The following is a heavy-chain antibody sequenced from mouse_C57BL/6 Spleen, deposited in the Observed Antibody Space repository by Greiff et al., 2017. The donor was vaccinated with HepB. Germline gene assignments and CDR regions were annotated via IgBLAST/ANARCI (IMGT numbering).Heavy chain of an antibody. V-gene: IGHV1-39*01. J-gene: IGHJ4*01. D-gene: IGHD1-1*01. CDR2: INPNYGTT. CDR3: ARGPPITTVVGGDAMDY. Sequence: EVQLQQSGPELVKPGASVKISCKASGYSFTDYNMNWVKQSNGKSLEWIGLINPNYGTTSYNQKFKGKATLTVDQSSSTAYMQLNSLTSEDSAVYYCARGPPITTVVGGDAMDYWGQGTSVTVSS. CDR1: GYSFTDYN.